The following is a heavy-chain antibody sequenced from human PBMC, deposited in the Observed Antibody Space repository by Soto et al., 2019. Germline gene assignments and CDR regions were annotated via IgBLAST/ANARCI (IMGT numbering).Heavy chain of an antibody. J-gene: IGHJ5*02. V-gene: IGHV4-34*01. D-gene: IGHD1-1*01. CDR1: GGSFSGYY. Sequence: PAEALSLTCAVYGGSFSGYYWSWTRQPPGKGLEWIGEINHSGSTNYNPSLKSRVTISVDTSKNQFSLKLSSVTAAGTAEYYCARGSYKCNHRADTTHGFDPWGQGTLVTVSS. CDR3: ARGSYKCNHRADTTHGFDP. CDR2: INHSGST.